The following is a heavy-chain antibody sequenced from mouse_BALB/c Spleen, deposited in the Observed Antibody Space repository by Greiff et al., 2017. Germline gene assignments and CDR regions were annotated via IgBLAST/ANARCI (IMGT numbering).Heavy chain of an antibody. Sequence: EVQVVESGGGLVQPGGSRKLSCAASGFTFSSFGMHWVRQAPEKGLEWVAYISSGSSTIYYADTVKGRFTISRDNPKNTLFLQMTSLRSEDTAMYYCARDGNYPYAMDYWGQGTSVTVSS. CDR2: ISSGSSTI. CDR1: GFTFSSFG. D-gene: IGHD2-1*01. CDR3: ARDGNYPYAMDY. J-gene: IGHJ4*01. V-gene: IGHV5-17*02.